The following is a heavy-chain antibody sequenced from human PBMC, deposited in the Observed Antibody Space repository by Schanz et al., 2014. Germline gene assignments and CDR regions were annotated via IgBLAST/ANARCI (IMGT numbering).Heavy chain of an antibody. CDR1: GGTFSNYN. Sequence: QVQLVQSGAEVKKPGSSVKVSCKASGGTFSNYNIYWVRQAPGQGLEWLGRIIPVLDRRHAAEKFQDRVTFTADMSTSTAYMELGSLRSEDTAMYYCARGNTIFGVVILGWLDPWGQGTLVTVSS. CDR3: ARGNTIFGVVILGWLDP. V-gene: IGHV1-69*08. D-gene: IGHD3-3*01. J-gene: IGHJ5*02. CDR2: IIPVLDRR.